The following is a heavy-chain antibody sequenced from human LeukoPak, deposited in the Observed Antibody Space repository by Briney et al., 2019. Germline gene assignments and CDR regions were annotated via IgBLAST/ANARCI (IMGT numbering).Heavy chain of an antibody. Sequence: KTSETLSLTCTVSGGSISSYYWSWIRQPPGKGLEWIGYIYYSGSTNYNPSLRSRVTISVDTSKNQFSLKLSSVTAADTAVYYCARARWYYYDSSGYYYAFDYWGQGTLVTVSS. CDR2: IYYSGST. V-gene: IGHV4-59*01. J-gene: IGHJ4*02. CDR1: GGSISSYY. CDR3: ARARWYYYDSSGYYYAFDY. D-gene: IGHD3-22*01.